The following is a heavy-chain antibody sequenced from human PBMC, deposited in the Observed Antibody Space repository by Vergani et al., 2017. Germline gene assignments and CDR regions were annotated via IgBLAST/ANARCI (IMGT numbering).Heavy chain of an antibody. CDR2: ISGSGGFT. J-gene: IGHJ1*01. D-gene: IGHD3-22*01. Sequence: EVRLLESGGGLVQPGGSLRLSCAASGFRVTTYYMSWVRQAPGEGLEWVSGISGSGGFTYYADSVKGRFTISRDNSQTTVFLQMNSLRADDSAVYYCTKAGQYDSDNFHDSWGQGALVTVAS. CDR3: TKAGQYDSDNFHDS. V-gene: IGHV3-23*01. CDR1: GFRVTTYY.